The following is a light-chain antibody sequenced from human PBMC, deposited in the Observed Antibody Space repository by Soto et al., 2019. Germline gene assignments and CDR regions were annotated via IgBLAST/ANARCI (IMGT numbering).Light chain of an antibody. CDR3: QQNDNSPLT. CDR1: QSVSSSY. CDR2: GAS. J-gene: IGKJ4*01. Sequence: IVITHSPATLSVSTGARAALSCRASQSVSSSYLGWYQQTPGQPPRLLIYGASNRATGIPDRFSGSGSGTDFTLTISRQEHEDFAVYYCQQNDNSPLTFGGGTKVDIK. V-gene: IGKV3-20*01.